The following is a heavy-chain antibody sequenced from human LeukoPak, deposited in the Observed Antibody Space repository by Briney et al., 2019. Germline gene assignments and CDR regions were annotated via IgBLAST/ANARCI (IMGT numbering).Heavy chain of an antibody. D-gene: IGHD6-13*01. CDR2: ISYDGSNK. V-gene: IGHV3-30-3*01. Sequence: PGGSLRLSCAASGFTVSSNYMSWVRQAPGKGLEWVAVISYDGSNKYYADSVKGRFTISRDNSKNTLYLQMNSLRAEDTAVYYCARDMGSWSNWGFDYWGQGTLVTVSS. J-gene: IGHJ4*02. CDR3: ARDMGSWSNWGFDY. CDR1: GFTVSSNY.